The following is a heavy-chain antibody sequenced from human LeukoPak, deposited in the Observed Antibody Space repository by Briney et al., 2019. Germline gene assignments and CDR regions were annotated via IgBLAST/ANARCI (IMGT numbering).Heavy chain of an antibody. CDR3: ARYGSGTQEAY. CDR2: IYYSGST. V-gene: IGHV4-59*08. D-gene: IGHD3-10*01. CDR1: GGSISTYY. J-gene: IGHJ4*02. Sequence: SETLSLTCTVSGGSISTYYWSWIRQPPGKGLEWIGYIYYSGSTNYNPSLKSRVTISVDTSKNQFSLKLSSVTAADTAVYYCARYGSGTQEAYWGQGTLVTVSS.